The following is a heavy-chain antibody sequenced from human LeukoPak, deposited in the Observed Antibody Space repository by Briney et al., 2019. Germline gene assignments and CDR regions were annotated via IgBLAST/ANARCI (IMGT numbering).Heavy chain of an antibody. D-gene: IGHD3-22*01. Sequence: PGGSLRLSCAASGFTFSSYGMHWVRQAPGKGLEWVAFIRYDGSNKYYADSVKGRFTISRDNSKNTLYLQTNSLRAEDTALYYCVRDRDSTGYYDYWGQGTLVTVSS. J-gene: IGHJ4*02. V-gene: IGHV3-30*02. CDR1: GFTFSSYG. CDR3: VRDRDSTGYYDY. CDR2: IRYDGSNK.